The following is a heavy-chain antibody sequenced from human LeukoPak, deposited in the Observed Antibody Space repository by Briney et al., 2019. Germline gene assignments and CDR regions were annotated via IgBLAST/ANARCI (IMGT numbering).Heavy chain of an antibody. CDR3: ARTNSYGVLPVYYCYYMDV. D-gene: IGHD5-18*01. Sequence: GGSLRLSCAASGFTFSDYYMSWIRQAPGKGLEWVSYISSSGSTIYYADSVKGRFTISRDNAKNSLYLQMTSLRAEDTAVYYCARTNSYGVLPVYYCYYMDVWGKGTTVTISS. CDR1: GFTFSDYY. CDR2: ISSSGSTI. J-gene: IGHJ6*03. V-gene: IGHV3-11*01.